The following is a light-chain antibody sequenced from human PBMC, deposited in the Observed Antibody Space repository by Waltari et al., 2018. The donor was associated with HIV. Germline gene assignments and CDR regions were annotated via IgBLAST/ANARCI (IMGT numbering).Light chain of an antibody. CDR2: AAS. Sequence: DIQMTQSPSSLSVSVGDRFTTNCRASQSISTYLNWYQQKPGKAPKLLIYAASSLQSGLPSRFSGSGSGTDFTLTISNLQPEDFATYYCQQSYTTPWTFGQGTKVEIK. J-gene: IGKJ1*01. CDR3: QQSYTTPWT. CDR1: QSISTY. V-gene: IGKV1-39*01.